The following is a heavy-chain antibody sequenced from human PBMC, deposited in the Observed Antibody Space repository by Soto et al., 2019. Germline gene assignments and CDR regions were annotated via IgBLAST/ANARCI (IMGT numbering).Heavy chain of an antibody. CDR1: GFTFSSYA. V-gene: IGHV3-23*01. CDR2: ISGTGGST. CDR3: ANLEGLRYYYGMDV. J-gene: IGHJ6*02. Sequence: EVQLLESGGGLVQPGGSLRLSCAASGFTFSSYAMSWVRQAPGKGLEWVSAISGTGGSTYYADSVKGRFTISRDNSKNALYLRMNSIRAEDTAIYYCANLEGLRYYYGMDVWGQATKVTFSS. D-gene: IGHD4-17*01.